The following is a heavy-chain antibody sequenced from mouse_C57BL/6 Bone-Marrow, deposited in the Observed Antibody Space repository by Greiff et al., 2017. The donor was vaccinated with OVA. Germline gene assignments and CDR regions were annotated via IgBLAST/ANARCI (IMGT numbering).Heavy chain of an antibody. D-gene: IGHD1-1*01. CDR3: ARALITTFNWYFDV. Sequence: EVMLVESGAELVKPGASVKLSCTASGFNIKDYYMHWVTQRTEQGLEWIGRIDPEDGETKYAPKFQGKATITADTSSNTAYLQLSSLTSEDTAVYYCARALITTFNWYFDVWGTGTTVTVSS. J-gene: IGHJ1*03. CDR2: IDPEDGET. V-gene: IGHV14-2*01. CDR1: GFNIKDYY.